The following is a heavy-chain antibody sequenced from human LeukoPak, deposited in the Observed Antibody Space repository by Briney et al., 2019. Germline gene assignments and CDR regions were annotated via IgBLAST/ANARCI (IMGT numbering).Heavy chain of an antibody. D-gene: IGHD2-2*01. V-gene: IGHV1-69*13. Sequence: SVKVSCKASGGTFSSYAISWVRQAPGQGLEWMGGIIPIFGTANYAQKFQGRVTITADESTSTAYMELSSLRSEDTAVYYRAREPPSISGTGDYWGQGTLVTVSS. CDR2: IIPIFGTA. J-gene: IGHJ4*02. CDR1: GGTFSSYA. CDR3: AREPPSISGTGDY.